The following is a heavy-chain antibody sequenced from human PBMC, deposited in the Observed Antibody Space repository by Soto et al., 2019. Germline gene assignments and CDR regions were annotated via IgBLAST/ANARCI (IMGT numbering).Heavy chain of an antibody. CDR2: INHSGST. CDR3: ARNQLHDY. J-gene: IGHJ4*02. CDR1: GGSISSYY. Sequence: SETLSLTCTVSGGSISSYYWSWIRQPPGKGLEWIGEINHSGSTNYNPSLKSRVTISVDTSKNQFSLKLSSVTAADTAVYYCARNQLHDYWGQGTLVTVSS. V-gene: IGHV4-34*01. D-gene: IGHD2-2*01.